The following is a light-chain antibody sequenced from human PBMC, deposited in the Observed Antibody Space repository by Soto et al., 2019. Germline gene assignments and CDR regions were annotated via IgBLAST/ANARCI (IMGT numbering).Light chain of an antibody. CDR3: QQYGSSLWT. Sequence: EIVLTQSPGTLSLSPGERATLSCRASQSVSSSYLAWYQQKPGQAPRHLIYGASSRATGIPVRFSGSGSGTDFTLTISRLEPEDFAVYYCQQYGSSLWTFGQGNKVEIK. J-gene: IGKJ1*01. CDR2: GAS. CDR1: QSVSSSY. V-gene: IGKV3-20*01.